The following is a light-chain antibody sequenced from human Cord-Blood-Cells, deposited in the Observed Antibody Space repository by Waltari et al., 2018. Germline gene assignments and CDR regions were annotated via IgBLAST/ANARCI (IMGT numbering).Light chain of an antibody. CDR1: QSISSW. CDR3: QQYNIYSPYS. Sequence: DIQMIQSPSTLSASVGDRVTITCRASQSISSWLAWYQQKPGTAPKLLIYKSSSLESGVPSRFSGSGSGTEFTLTISSLQPDDFATYYCQQYNIYSPYSFGQGTKPEIK. V-gene: IGKV1-5*03. J-gene: IGKJ2*03. CDR2: KSS.